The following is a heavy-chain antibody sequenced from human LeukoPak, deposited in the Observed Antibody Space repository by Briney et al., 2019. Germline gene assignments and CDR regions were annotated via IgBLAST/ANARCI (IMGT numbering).Heavy chain of an antibody. CDR2: ISPDDSEI. CDR3: ARHEGSGSYYSY. J-gene: IGHJ4*02. V-gene: IGHV5-51*01. Sequence: GESLQISCKGSGYSFTTYWIAWVRQMPGRGLEWMGIISPDDSEIRYSPSFRGQVTISADKSISTAYLQWSRLKASDTAIYYCARHEGSGSYYSYWGQGTLVTVSS. CDR1: GYSFTTYW. D-gene: IGHD1-26*01.